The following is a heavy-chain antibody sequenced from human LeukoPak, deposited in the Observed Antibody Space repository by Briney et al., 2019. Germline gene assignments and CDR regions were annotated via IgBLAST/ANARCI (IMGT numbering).Heavy chain of an antibody. Sequence: SETLSLTCAVYGGSFSGYYWSWIRQPPGKGLEWIGEINHSGSTNYNPPLKSRVTISVDTSKNQFSLKLSSVTAADTAVYYCARGPDLYDSSGYYYDVEYFQHWGQGTLVTVSS. V-gene: IGHV4-34*01. CDR2: INHSGST. J-gene: IGHJ1*01. D-gene: IGHD3-22*01. CDR1: GGSFSGYY. CDR3: ARGPDLYDSSGYYYDVEYFQH.